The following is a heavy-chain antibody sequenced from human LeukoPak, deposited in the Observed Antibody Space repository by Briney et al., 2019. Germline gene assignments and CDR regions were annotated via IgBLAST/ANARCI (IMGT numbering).Heavy chain of an antibody. CDR1: GFAFTSFA. CDR2: VSGSGSTT. CDR3: AKEVSPGPKIAAADY. J-gene: IGHJ4*02. Sequence: GGSLRVSCAASGFAFTSFAMSWVRQAPGKGLEWVATVSGSGSTTYYADSVKGRFTISSDSSKNTVFLQMTSLRAEDTAVYYCAKEVSPGPKIAAADYWGQGTLVTVSS. V-gene: IGHV3-23*01. D-gene: IGHD6-13*01.